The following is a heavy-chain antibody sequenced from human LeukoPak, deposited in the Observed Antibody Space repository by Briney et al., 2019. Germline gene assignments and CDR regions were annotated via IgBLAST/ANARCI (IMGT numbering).Heavy chain of an antibody. J-gene: IGHJ4*02. V-gene: IGHV3-7*01. D-gene: IGHD5-18*01. CDR1: GFTFSSYW. CDR3: ARDFLYTAMSY. CDR2: VKQDGSDK. Sequence: GGSLRLSCAASGFTFSSYWMSWVRQAPGKGLEWVANVKQDGSDKKYMDSVEGRFTISRDNAKNSLYLQMNSLRAEDTAVYYCARDFLYTAMSYWGQGTLVTVSS.